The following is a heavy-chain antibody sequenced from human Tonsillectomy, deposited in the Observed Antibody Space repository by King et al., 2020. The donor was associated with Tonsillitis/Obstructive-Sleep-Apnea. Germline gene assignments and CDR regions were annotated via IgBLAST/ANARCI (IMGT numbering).Heavy chain of an antibody. V-gene: IGHV5-10-1*01. CDR3: ARQKRVSSMDV. D-gene: IGHD5/OR15-5a*01. CDR1: GYSFISYW. CDR2: IYPSEPYI. Sequence: QLVQSGAEVKKPGESLRISCKGSGYSFISYWITWVRQMPGKGLEWMGRIYPSEPYINYSPSFQGHVTISADKSISTAYLQWSSLKASDTAMYYCARQKRVSSMDVWGKGTTVTVSS. J-gene: IGHJ6*04.